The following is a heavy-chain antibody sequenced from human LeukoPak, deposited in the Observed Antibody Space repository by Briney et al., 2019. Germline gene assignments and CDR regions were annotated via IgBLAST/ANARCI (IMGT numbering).Heavy chain of an antibody. J-gene: IGHJ3*02. CDR1: GYSFTSYW. Sequence: KTGESLKFSCKGCGYSFTSYWSGWVRQMRGKGLEWMGIIYPADSDTRYSLSFQGQVTISADKSISTAYLQWSSLKASDTAMYYCARSYYYDSSGYYFDAFDIWGQGTMVTVSS. CDR3: ARSYYYDSSGYYFDAFDI. D-gene: IGHD3-22*01. CDR2: IYPADSDT. V-gene: IGHV5-51*01.